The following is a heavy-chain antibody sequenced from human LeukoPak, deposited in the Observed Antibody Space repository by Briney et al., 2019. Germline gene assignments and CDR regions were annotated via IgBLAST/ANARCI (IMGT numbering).Heavy chain of an antibody. J-gene: IGHJ6*03. V-gene: IGHV1-2*02. CDR1: GYTFTGYY. D-gene: IGHD3-10*01. Sequence: ASVKVSCKASGYTFTGYYMHWVRRAPGQGLEWMGWINPNSGGTNYAQKFQGRVTMTRDTSVSTAYMELSRLRSDDTAVYYCARLGSGSSFYYYYMDVWGKGTTVTVSS. CDR3: ARLGSGSSFYYYYMDV. CDR2: INPNSGGT.